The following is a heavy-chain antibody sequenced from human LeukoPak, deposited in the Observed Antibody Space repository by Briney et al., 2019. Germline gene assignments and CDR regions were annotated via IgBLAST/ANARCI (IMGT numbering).Heavy chain of an antibody. CDR3: ARSMNTGGSGSHYRPLDY. CDR2: LNQDGSEK. V-gene: IGHV3-7*01. J-gene: IGHJ4*02. D-gene: IGHD3-10*01. Sequence: GGSLRLSCAASGFTFSSYWMSWVRQAPGKGLEWVANLNQDGSEKYYVDSVKGRFTISRDNAQNSLYLQMNSLRAEDTAVYYCARSMNTGGSGSHYRPLDYWGQGTLVTVSS. CDR1: GFTFSSYW.